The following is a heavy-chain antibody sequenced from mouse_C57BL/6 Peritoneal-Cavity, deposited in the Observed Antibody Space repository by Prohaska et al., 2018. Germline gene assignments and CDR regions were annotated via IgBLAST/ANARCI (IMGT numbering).Heavy chain of an antibody. CDR2: IDPSYSYT. CDR3: ARWGYSNYDGYAMDY. CDR1: GYTFTSYW. Sequence: QVQLQQPGAELVKPGASVKLSCKASGYTFTSYWMQWVKQRPGQGLEWIGEIDPSYSYTNYNQKFKGKATLTVDTSSSTAYMQLSSLTSEDSAVYYCARWGYSNYDGYAMDYWGQGTSVTVSS. D-gene: IGHD2-5*01. V-gene: IGHV1-50*01. J-gene: IGHJ4*01.